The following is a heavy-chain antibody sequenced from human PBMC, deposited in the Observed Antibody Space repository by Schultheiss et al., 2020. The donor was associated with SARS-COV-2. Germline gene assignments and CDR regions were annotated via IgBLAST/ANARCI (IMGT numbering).Heavy chain of an antibody. V-gene: IGHV4-34*11. D-gene: IGHD5-12*01. CDR3: ARSAIVATIDWFDP. Sequence: SQTLSLTCAVYGGSFSGYYWSWIRQPPGKGLEWIGYIYYSGSTNYNPSLKSRVTISVDTSKNQFSLKLSSVTAADTAVYYCARSAIVATIDWFDPWGQGTLVTVSS. CDR2: IYYSGST. J-gene: IGHJ5*02. CDR1: GGSFSGYY.